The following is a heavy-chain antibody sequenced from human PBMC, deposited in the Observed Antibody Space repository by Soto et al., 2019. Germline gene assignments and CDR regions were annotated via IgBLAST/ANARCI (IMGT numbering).Heavy chain of an antibody. CDR1: GQTFNRYW. CDR2: IKQDGSEE. J-gene: IGHJ6*02. D-gene: IGHD3-3*01. V-gene: IGHV3-7*03. CDR3: VTTHFDFCSFGFSGMDV. Sequence: DVQLAESGGGLVQPGGSLRLSCVASGQTFNRYWMSWVRQAPGKGLEWVANIKQDGSEEYYVDSVKGRFTISRDNAKKLLYLQMNSLRAEDTAMYYCVTTHFDFCSFGFSGMDVWGQGTTVIVSS.